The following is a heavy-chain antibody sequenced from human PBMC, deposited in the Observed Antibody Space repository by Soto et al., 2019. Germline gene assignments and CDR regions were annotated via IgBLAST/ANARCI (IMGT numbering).Heavy chain of an antibody. V-gene: IGHV4-30-4*01. CDR1: GRSITNGDYY. CDR3: ARGAGGHYSTNWFDP. CDR2: IYYIGST. D-gene: IGHD3-3*01. Sequence: QVQLQESGPGLVKPSQTLSLTGTVSGRSITNGDYYWRWIRQSPGRGLEWIGYIYYIGSTYYNPSLKSRITLSVDTSKTKFSLKLGSVTAVATAVYFCARGAGGHYSTNWFDPWGPGTLVNVSS. J-gene: IGHJ5*02.